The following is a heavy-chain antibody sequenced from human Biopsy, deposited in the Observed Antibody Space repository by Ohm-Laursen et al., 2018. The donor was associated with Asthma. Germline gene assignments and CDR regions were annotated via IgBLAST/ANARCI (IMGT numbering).Heavy chain of an antibody. J-gene: IGHJ4*02. CDR2: ISYDGNHK. V-gene: IGHV3-30*18. D-gene: IGHD5-12*01. Sequence: SLRLSCTASGFMFRSFGMHWVRQAPGKGLEWVAIISYDGNHKFYEDSVKGRFTISRDNSKNTLYLQMNSLRTEDTAVYYCAKRRGYSGHDNDYWGQGTLAIVSS. CDR1: GFMFRSFG. CDR3: AKRRGYSGHDNDY.